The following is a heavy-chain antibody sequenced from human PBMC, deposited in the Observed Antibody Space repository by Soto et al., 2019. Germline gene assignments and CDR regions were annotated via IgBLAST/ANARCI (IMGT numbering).Heavy chain of an antibody. CDR3: AGDYGSGDYYYGMDV. CDR1: GGSISSGGYY. D-gene: IGHD3-10*01. CDR2: IYYSGST. Sequence: QVQLQESGPGLVKPSQTLSLTCTVSGGSISSGGYYWSWIRQHPGKGLEWIGYIYYSGSTYYNPSLISRVTISVATANNQSSLKLSAATAADTAVYYCAGDYGSGDYYYGMDVWGQGTTVTVSS. V-gene: IGHV4-31*03. J-gene: IGHJ6*02.